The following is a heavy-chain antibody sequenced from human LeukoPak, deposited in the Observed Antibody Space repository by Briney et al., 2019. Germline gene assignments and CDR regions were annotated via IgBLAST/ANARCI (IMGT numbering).Heavy chain of an antibody. D-gene: IGHD5-18*01. CDR1: GFTFGSHA. CDR3: GKTTVGYSSGQKPAWPVDY. Sequence: GGSLRLSCEASGFTFGSHAMYWVRQAPGKGLEGVAGIFGSGGSPHYADPVKGRFTISRDNSRNTVYLQINSLRAEDTAVYYCGKTTVGYSSGQKPAWPVDYWGQGTLVTVSS. CDR2: IFGSGGSP. J-gene: IGHJ4*02. V-gene: IGHV3-23*01.